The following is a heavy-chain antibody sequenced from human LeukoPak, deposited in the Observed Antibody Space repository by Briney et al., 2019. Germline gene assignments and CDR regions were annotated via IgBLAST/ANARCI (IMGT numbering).Heavy chain of an antibody. J-gene: IGHJ4*02. CDR3: ARGPRSPGIAAAGTLFDY. V-gene: IGHV4-34*01. D-gene: IGHD6-13*01. CDR1: GGSISSYY. CDR2: INHSGST. Sequence: SETLSLTCTVSGGSISSYYWSWIRQPPGKGLEWIGEINHSGSTNYNPSLKSRVTISVDTSKNQFSLKLSSVTAADTAVYYCARGPRSPGIAAAGTLFDYWGQGTLVTVSS.